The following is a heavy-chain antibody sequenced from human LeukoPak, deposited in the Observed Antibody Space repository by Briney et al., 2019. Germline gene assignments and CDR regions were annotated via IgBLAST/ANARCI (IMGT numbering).Heavy chain of an antibody. CDR1: GFTFSSYS. V-gene: IGHV3-21*01. CDR3: ARGGDGYNIPDY. J-gene: IGHJ4*02. D-gene: IGHD5-24*01. CDR2: ISSSSGYI. Sequence: GGSLRLSCAASGFTFSSYSMNWVRQAPGKGLEWVSSISSSSGYIYYADSVKGRFTISRDNAKNSLYLQMNSLRAEDTAVYYCARGGDGYNIPDYWGQGTLVTVSS.